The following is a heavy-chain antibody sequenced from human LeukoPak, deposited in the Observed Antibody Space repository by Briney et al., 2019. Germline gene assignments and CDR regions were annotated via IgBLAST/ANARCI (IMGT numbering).Heavy chain of an antibody. D-gene: IGHD2-15*01. V-gene: IGHV1-8*01. CDR3: AKTGYCSGGSCPGDY. CDR1: GYAFTSYD. CDR2: MNPNSGNT. J-gene: IGHJ4*02. Sequence: ASVKVSCKASGYAFTSYDINWVRQATGQGLEWMGWMNPNSGNTGYAQKFQGRVTMTRNTSISIAYMELSSLRSEDTAVYYCAKTGYCSGGSCPGDYWGQGTLVTVSS.